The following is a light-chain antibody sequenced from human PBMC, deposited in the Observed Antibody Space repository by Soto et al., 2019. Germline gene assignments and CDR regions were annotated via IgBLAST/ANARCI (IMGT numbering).Light chain of an antibody. CDR2: EVT. J-gene: IGLJ1*01. Sequence: QSVLAQPASVSGSPEQSVTISCTGTSSDVGTYNLVSWYQQHPGKAPKLIIYEVTERPSGVSNRFSGSKFGNTASLTISGLLPEDEDDYYCCSYGGSTALTYVFGNGTKLTV. V-gene: IGLV2-23*02. CDR1: SSDVGTYNL. CDR3: CSYGGSTALTYV.